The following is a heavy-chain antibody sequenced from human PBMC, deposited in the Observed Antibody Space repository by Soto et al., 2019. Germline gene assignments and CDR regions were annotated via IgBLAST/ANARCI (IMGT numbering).Heavy chain of an antibody. CDR3: AHSTGAGRGNDGPFDC. CDR2: IYWDDDK. Sequence: GSAPTLVNPTPTLTLSCTFSEFSLSTSGVGVGWIRQPPGKALEWLALIYWDDDKRYRPSLKRRLTITKDTSTHQVVLTMTNMDLVDTATYCCAHSTGAGRGNDGPFDCWGQGTLGTVSS. D-gene: IGHD1-1*01. CDR1: EFSLSTSGVG. J-gene: IGHJ4*02. V-gene: IGHV2-5*02.